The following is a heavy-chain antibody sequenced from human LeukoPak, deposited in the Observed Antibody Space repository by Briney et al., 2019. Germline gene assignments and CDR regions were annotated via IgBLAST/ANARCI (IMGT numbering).Heavy chain of an antibody. V-gene: IGHV3-21*05. CDR3: ARRLAS. J-gene: IGHJ5*01. Sequence: GGSLRLSCAASGFTFSTYSMNWVRQAPGKGLEWISYISASGSLTYYADSVRGRFTVSRDNAKNSLYLQMNSLRVEDTAVYFCARRLASWGQGTLVTVSS. CDR1: GFTFSTYS. CDR2: ISASGSLT.